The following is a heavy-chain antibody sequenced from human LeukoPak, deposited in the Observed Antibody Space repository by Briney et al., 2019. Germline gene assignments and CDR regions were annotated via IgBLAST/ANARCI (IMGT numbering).Heavy chain of an antibody. CDR2: IYYSGST. J-gene: IGHJ3*02. Sequence: SETLSLTCTVSGGSISNYYWSWIRQPPGKGLEWIGYIYYSGSTNYNPSLKSRVSVLVDTSKNQFSLKLSSVTAADTAVYYCARSGCSSTSCYAFDIWGQGTMVTVSS. CDR3: ARSGCSSTSCYAFDI. V-gene: IGHV4-59*01. D-gene: IGHD2-2*01. CDR1: GGSISNYY.